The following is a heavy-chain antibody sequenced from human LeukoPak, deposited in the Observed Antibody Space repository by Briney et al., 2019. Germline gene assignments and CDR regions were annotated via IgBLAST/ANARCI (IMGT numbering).Heavy chain of an antibody. V-gene: IGHV3-23*01. CDR1: GFTFNNYA. Sequence: GGSLRLSCAASGFTFNNYAMRWVRQAREKGLDWVSTFSGSGGSTNYADSVKGRFTISRDNSRNTLYLQMNSLRAEDTAVYYCAKVRDGYTEYYFGVFDYWGQGTLVTVSS. J-gene: IGHJ4*02. CDR2: FSGSGGST. CDR3: AKVRDGYTEYYFGVFDY. D-gene: IGHD3-3*01.